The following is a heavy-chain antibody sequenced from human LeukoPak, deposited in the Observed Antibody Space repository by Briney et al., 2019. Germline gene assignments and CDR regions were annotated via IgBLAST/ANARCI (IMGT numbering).Heavy chain of an antibody. J-gene: IGHJ2*01. CDR1: GFTFSSYE. V-gene: IGHV3-48*03. CDR3: ARVEYGNYVCNWYFDL. Sequence: GGSLRLSYAASGFTFSSYEMNWICQAPGKGLEWVSYISSSSSTIYYADSVKGRFTISRDNAKNSLYLQMNSLRAEDTAVYYCARVEYGNYVCNWYFDLWGRGTLVTVSS. D-gene: IGHD4-11*01. CDR2: ISSSSSTI.